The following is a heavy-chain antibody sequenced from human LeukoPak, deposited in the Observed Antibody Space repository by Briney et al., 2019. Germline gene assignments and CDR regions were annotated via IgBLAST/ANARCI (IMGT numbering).Heavy chain of an antibody. CDR3: AIRRQTYSGYDDAFDI. CDR2: IYYSGST. D-gene: IGHD5-12*01. J-gene: IGHJ3*02. CDR1: GGSISSGGYY. Sequence: SQTLSLTCTVSGGSISSGGYYWSWIRQHPGKGLEWIGYIYYSGSTYYNPSLKSRVTISVDTSKNQFSLKLSSVTAADTAVYYCAIRRQTYSGYDDAFDIWGQGTMVTVSS. V-gene: IGHV4-31*03.